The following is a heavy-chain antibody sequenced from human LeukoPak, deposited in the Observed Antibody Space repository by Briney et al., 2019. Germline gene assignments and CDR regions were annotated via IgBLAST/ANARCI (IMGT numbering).Heavy chain of an antibody. V-gene: IGHV3-23*01. CDR3: ATIVVAGGGY. D-gene: IGHD3-22*01. CDR1: GFTFSSYA. CDR2: ISGSGGST. Sequence: GGSLRLSCAASGFTFSSYAMSWVRQAPGKGLEWVSAISGSGGSTYYADSVKGRFTISRDNSKNTLYLQMNSLRPEDTGVYYCATIVVAGGGYWGQGTLVTVSS. J-gene: IGHJ4*02.